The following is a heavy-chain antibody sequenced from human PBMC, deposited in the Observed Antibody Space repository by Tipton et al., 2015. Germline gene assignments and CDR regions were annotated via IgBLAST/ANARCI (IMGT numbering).Heavy chain of an antibody. CDR3: ARDRDYGDPYYFYGMDV. CDR2: INPKSGDT. D-gene: IGHD4-17*01. J-gene: IGHJ6*02. Sequence: QLVQSGPEVKKPGASVKVSCKASGYTFTAYYIHWVRQAPGQGLEWMGWINPKSGDTNYAQKLQGRVSVTRDTSINTAYMELRRLRSDDTAVYYCARDRDYGDPYYFYGMDVWGQGTTVTVSS. V-gene: IGHV1-2*02. CDR1: GYTFTAYY.